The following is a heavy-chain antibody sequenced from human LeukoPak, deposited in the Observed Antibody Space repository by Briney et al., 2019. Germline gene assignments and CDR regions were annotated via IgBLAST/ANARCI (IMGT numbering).Heavy chain of an antibody. D-gene: IGHD6-6*01. J-gene: IGHJ4*02. CDR2: INPSGGRT. V-gene: IGHV1-46*01. Sequence: ASVKVSCKASGYTFTSYYMHWVRQAPGQGLEWMGIINPSGGRTSYAQKIQGRVTMTRDTSTSTVYMELSSLRSEDTAAYYCVSSSTPPTYFDYWGQGTLVTVSS. CDR1: GYTFTSYY. CDR3: VSSSTPPTYFDY.